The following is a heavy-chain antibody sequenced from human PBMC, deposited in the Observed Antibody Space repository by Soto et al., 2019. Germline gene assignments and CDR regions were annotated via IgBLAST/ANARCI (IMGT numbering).Heavy chain of an antibody. CDR1: GFTFSSYE. Sequence: EMQLVESGGGLVQPGGSLRLSCAASGFTFSSYEMHWVRQAPGKGLEWISYISSTGSGTLYADSVRGRFTMSTDNTKNSVSLQMRSLRAEDTAVYYCVRDLHEPLATDALRVANWGQGTQVTVSS. CDR3: VRDLHEPLATDALRVAN. J-gene: IGHJ4*02. CDR2: ISSTGSGT. V-gene: IGHV3-48*03. D-gene: IGHD2-15*01.